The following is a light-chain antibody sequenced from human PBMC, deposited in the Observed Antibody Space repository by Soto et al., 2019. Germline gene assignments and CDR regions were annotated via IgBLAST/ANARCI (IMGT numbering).Light chain of an antibody. CDR1: QSISSW. CDR2: DAS. V-gene: IGKV1-5*01. J-gene: IGKJ1*01. CDR3: QQYNSYPWT. Sequence: DIQMTQSPSTLSASVGDRVTITCRASQSISSWLAWYQQKPGKAPKLLIYDASSLESGVPSRFSGSGSGTEFTLTITSLQPDDFETYYCQQYNSYPWTFGRGTKVDIX.